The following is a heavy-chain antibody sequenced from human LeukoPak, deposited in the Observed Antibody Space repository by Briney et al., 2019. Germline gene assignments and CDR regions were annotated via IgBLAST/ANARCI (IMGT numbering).Heavy chain of an antibody. D-gene: IGHD3-10*01. Sequence: GGSLRLSCAASGFTFSSYAMSWVRQAPGKGLEWVSPISGSGGSTYYADSVKGRFTISRDNSKNTLYLQMNSLRAEDTAVYYCAKMEPPGFRGVIPYHFDYWGQGTLVTVSS. J-gene: IGHJ4*02. CDR1: GFTFSSYA. CDR3: AKMEPPGFRGVIPYHFDY. CDR2: ISGSGGST. V-gene: IGHV3-23*01.